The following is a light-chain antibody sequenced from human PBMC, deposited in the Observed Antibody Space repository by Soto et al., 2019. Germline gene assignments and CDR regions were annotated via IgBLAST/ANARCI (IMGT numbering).Light chain of an antibody. CDR3: FSFTSTNTHA. V-gene: IGLV2-23*01. Sequence: QTALTQTDSVSGCPGPSVTISCTGTISDFGSYKFVSWYQHHPGKVPKVIIYETSKRPSGVSDRFSGSKSGNTASLTISGLQAEDEADYYCFSFTSTNTHAFRSGTKVTVL. J-gene: IGLJ1*01. CDR2: ETS. CDR1: ISDFGSYKF.